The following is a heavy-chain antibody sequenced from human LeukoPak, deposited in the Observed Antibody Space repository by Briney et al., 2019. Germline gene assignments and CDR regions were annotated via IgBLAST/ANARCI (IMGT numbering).Heavy chain of an antibody. Sequence: SETLSLTCTVSGGSIRSSYYWGWIRQPPGKGLEWIGSIYDSGSTYYNPSLKSRVTISVDTSKNQFSLKLNSVTAADTAVYYCARVRGEIDYWGQGTLVTVSS. V-gene: IGHV4-39*01. CDR3: ARVRGEIDY. CDR2: IYDSGST. J-gene: IGHJ4*02. CDR1: GGSIRSSYY. D-gene: IGHD3-10*01.